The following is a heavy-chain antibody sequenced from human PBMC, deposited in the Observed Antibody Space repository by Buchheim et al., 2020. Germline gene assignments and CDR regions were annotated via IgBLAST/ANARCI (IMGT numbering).Heavy chain of an antibody. J-gene: IGHJ5*02. CDR1: GGSISSYY. D-gene: IGHD2-2*01. V-gene: IGHV4-59*01. Sequence: QVQLQESGPGLVKPSETLSLTCTVSGGSISSYYWSWIRQPPGKGLEWIGYIYYSGSTNYNPSLKSRVTISVDTSKNQFSLKLSSVTAADTAVYYCARDSIVVPGGANWFDPWGQGTL. CDR2: IYYSGST. CDR3: ARDSIVVPGGANWFDP.